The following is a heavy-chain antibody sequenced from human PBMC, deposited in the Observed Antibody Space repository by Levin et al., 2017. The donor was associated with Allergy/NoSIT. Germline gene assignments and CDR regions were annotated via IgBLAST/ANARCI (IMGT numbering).Heavy chain of an antibody. CDR2: ISASGGST. J-gene: IGHJ4*02. CDR1: GFPFSSYA. CDR3: AFDF. Sequence: PSQTLSLTCAASGFPFSSYAMSWVRQAPGKGLEWVSIISASGGSTQYGDSVKGRFTISRDNSKNTLYLQMNSLRVEDTAVYYCAFDFWGQGTLVTVSS. V-gene: IGHV3-23*01.